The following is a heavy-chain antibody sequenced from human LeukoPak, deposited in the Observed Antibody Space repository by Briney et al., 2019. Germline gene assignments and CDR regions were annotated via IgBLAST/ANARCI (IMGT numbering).Heavy chain of an antibody. D-gene: IGHD6-6*01. CDR2: ISHSGST. Sequence: SETLSLTCAVYGGSFSGYYWSWIRQPPGKGLEWIGEISHSGSTNYNPSLKSRVTISVDTSKNQSSLKLSSVTAADTAVYYCARGEGIAARPGGYWGQGTLVTVSS. CDR3: ARGEGIAARPGGY. V-gene: IGHV4-34*01. CDR1: GGSFSGYY. J-gene: IGHJ4*02.